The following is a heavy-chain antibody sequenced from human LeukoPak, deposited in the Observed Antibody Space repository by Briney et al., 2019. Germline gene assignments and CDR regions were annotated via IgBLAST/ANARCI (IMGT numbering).Heavy chain of an antibody. D-gene: IGHD6-13*01. V-gene: IGHV4-34*01. CDR2: INHSGST. J-gene: IGHJ5*02. CDR1: GGSFSGYY. CDR3: ARPGGSSSWYYH. Sequence: SETLSLTCAVYGGSFSGYYWSWIRQPPGKGLEWIGEINHSGSTNYNPSLKSRVTISVDTSKNQFSLKLSSVPAADTAVYYCARPGGSSSWYYHWGQGTLVTVSS.